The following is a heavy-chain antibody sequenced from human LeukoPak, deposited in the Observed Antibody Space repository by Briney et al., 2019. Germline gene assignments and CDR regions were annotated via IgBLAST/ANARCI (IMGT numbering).Heavy chain of an antibody. Sequence: QPGGSLRLSCAASGFTFSSYAMSWVRQTPGKGLESVSAITGSGVSTYYADSVQGPFTISRDNSKNTLYLQMNSLRAEDTAVYYCAIGVSDAGARSPVFDYWGQGTLVTVSS. CDR2: ITGSGVST. CDR1: GFTFSSYA. V-gene: IGHV3-23*01. D-gene: IGHD3-10*01. J-gene: IGHJ4*02. CDR3: AIGVSDAGARSPVFDY.